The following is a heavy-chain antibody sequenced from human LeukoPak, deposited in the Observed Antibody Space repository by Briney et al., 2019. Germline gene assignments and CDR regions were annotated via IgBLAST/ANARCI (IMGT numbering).Heavy chain of an antibody. D-gene: IGHD1-14*01. CDR1: GGSISSGGYY. CDR3: ARTGGPDLDY. CDR2: IYYSGST. J-gene: IGHJ4*02. V-gene: IGHV4-31*03. Sequence: KPSETLSLTCTVSGGSISSGGYYWSWIRQHPGKGLEWIGYIYYSGSTYYNPSLKSRVTISVDKSKNQFSLKLSSVTAADTAVYYCARTGGPDLDYWGQGTLVTVSS.